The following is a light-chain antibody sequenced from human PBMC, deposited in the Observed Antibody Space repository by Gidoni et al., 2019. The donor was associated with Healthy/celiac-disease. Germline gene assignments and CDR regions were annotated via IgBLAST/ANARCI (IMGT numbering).Light chain of an antibody. V-gene: IGKV2-28*01. CDR1: QNLLHSNGYNY. J-gene: IGKJ3*01. Sequence: DIVMTQSPLSLPVTPGEPASISCRSSQNLLHSNGYNYLDWYLQKPGQSPQLLIYLGSNRASGVPDRFSGSGSGTDFTLKISRVEAEDVGVYYGMQALLPVTFGPGTKVDIK. CDR2: LGS. CDR3: MQALLPVT.